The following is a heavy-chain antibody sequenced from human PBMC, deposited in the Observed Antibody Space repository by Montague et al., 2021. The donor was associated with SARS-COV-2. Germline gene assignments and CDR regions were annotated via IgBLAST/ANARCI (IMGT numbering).Heavy chain of an antibody. D-gene: IGHD3-22*01. CDR1: GFSLSTSGMC. V-gene: IGHV2-70*11. CDR3: ARTPYYYDSSGYYYGAFGI. J-gene: IGHJ3*02. CDR2: IDWDDDK. Sequence: PALVKPTQTLTLTCTFSGFSLSTSGMCVSWIRQPPGKALEWLARIDWDDDKYYSTSLKTRLTISKDTSKNQVVLTMTNMDPVDTATYYCARTPYYYDSSGYYYGAFGIWGQGTMVTVSS.